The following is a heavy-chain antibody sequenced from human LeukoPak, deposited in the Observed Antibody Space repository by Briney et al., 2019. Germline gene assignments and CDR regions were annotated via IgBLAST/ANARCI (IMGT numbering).Heavy chain of an antibody. CDR1: GYTFTGYY. V-gene: IGHV1-2*02. J-gene: IGHJ5*02. CDR3: ARGRLTDFTIAARPEWFDP. Sequence: ASVKVSCKASGYTFTGYYMHWVRQAPGQGLEWMGWINPNSGGTNYAQKFQGRVTMTRDTSISTAYMELSRLRSDDTAVYYCARGRLTDFTIAARPEWFDPWGQGTLVTVSS. CDR2: INPNSGGT. D-gene: IGHD6-6*01.